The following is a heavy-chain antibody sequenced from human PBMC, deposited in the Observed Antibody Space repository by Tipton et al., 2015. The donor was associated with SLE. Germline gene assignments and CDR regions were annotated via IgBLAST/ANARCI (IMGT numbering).Heavy chain of an antibody. CDR3: ARDDSGSFFDY. V-gene: IGHV4-39*07. Sequence: TLSLTCTVSGGSISSSSYYWGWIRQPPGKGLEWIGSIYYSGSTYYNPSLKSRVTISVDTSKNQFSLKLSSVTAADTAVYYCARDDSGSFFDYWGQGTLVTVSS. D-gene: IGHD1-26*01. CDR2: IYYSGST. CDR1: GGSISSSSYY. J-gene: IGHJ4*02.